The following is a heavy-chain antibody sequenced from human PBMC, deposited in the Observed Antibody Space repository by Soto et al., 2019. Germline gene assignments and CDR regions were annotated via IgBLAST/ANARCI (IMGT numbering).Heavy chain of an antibody. J-gene: IGHJ5*02. D-gene: IGHD6-19*01. CDR3: ARVDIAVAGPLFDP. Sequence: AAVKVSCKASGYTFTSYGISWVRQAPGQGLECMGWISAYNGNTNYAQKLQGRVTMTTDTSTSTAYMELRSLRSDDTAVDYCARVDIAVAGPLFDPWAQGTLVTVSS. CDR2: ISAYNGNT. CDR1: GYTFTSYG. V-gene: IGHV1-18*04.